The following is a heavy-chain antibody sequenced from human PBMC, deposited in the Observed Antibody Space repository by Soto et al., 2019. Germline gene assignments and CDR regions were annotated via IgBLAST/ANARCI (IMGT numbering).Heavy chain of an antibody. CDR3: ARGLAEQWLVLGAFDI. V-gene: IGHV1-18*01. CDR1: GYTFTRYG. CDR2: ISAYNGNT. D-gene: IGHD6-19*01. Sequence: ASVKVSCKASGYTFTRYGISWVRQAPGQGLEWMGWISAYNGNTNYAQKLQGRVTMTTDTSTSTAYMELRSLRSDDTAVYYCARGLAEQWLVLGAFDIWGQGTMVTVS. J-gene: IGHJ3*02.